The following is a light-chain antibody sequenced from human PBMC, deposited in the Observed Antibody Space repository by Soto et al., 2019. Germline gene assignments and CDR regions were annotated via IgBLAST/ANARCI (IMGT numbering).Light chain of an antibody. CDR2: EVT. J-gene: IGLJ2*01. CDR1: SSDIGAYNY. V-gene: IGLV2-8*01. CDR3: SSYSGSNTVL. Sequence: QSALTQPPSASGSLGQSITISCTGTSSDIGAYNYVSWYQQHPGKAPKLIIYEVTRRPSGVPDRFSGSKSGNTASLTVSGLQADDETDYYCSSYSGSNTVLFGGGIKLTVL.